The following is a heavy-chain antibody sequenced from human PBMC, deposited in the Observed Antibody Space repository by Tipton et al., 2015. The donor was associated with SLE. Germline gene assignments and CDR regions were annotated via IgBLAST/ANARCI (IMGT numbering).Heavy chain of an antibody. Sequence: SLRLSCAASGFTFSSFGMHWARQAPGKGLEWVAVISYDGSNKYYADSVKGRFTISRDNSKNTLYLQMNSLRAEDTAVYYCAKDKRFLEWFFDYWGQGTLVTVSS. J-gene: IGHJ4*02. V-gene: IGHV3-30*18. CDR3: AKDKRFLEWFFDY. D-gene: IGHD3-3*01. CDR2: ISYDGSNK. CDR1: GFTFSSFG.